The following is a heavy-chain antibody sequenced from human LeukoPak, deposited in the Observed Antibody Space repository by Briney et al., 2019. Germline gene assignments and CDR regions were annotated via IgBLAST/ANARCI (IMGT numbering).Heavy chain of an antibody. J-gene: IGHJ5*02. CDR3: ARDDPNIAAAGTVNWFDP. Sequence: SQTLSLTCAISGDSVSSNSAAWNWIRQSPSRGLEWLGRTYYRSKWYNDYAVSVKSRITINPDTSKNQFSLQLNSVTPEDTAVYYCARDDPNIAAAGTVNWFDPWGQGTLVTVSS. CDR1: GDSVSSNSAA. CDR2: TYYRSKWYN. D-gene: IGHD6-13*01. V-gene: IGHV6-1*01.